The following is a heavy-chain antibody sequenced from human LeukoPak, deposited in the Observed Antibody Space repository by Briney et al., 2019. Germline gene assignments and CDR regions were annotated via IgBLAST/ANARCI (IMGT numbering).Heavy chain of an antibody. CDR1: GFTFSSYS. CDR3: AELGITMIGGV. CDR2: ISRDDSTA. D-gene: IGHD3-10*02. V-gene: IGHV3-23*01. Sequence: GGSLRISCLASGFTFSSYSMSWVRQAPGKGLEWVSAISRDDSTAYYADSVKGRFTVSRDNSRNTLYLLLNSLRAEDTAVYYCAELGITMIGGVWGKGTTVTISS. J-gene: IGHJ6*04.